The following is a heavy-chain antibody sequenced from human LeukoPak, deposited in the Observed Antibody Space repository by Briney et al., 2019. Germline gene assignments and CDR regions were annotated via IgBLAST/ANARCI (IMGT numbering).Heavy chain of an antibody. CDR1: GYTFTSYG. V-gene: IGHV1-18*01. J-gene: IGHJ6*02. CDR2: ISAYNGNT. Sequence: GASVKVSCKASGYTFTSYGISWVRQAPGQGLEWMGWISAYNGNTNYAQKLQGRVTMTTDTSTSTAYMELRSLRSEDTAVYYCARGVPSSLYGHPYYYYGMDVWGQGTTVTVSS. CDR3: ARGVPSSLYGHPYYYYGMDV. D-gene: IGHD3-10*01.